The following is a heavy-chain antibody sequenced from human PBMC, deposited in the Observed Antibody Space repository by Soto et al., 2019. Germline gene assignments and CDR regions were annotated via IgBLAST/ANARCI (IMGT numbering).Heavy chain of an antibody. J-gene: IGHJ6*01. Sequence: EVRLLESGGGLVQPGGPLRLSCAASGFTFSSYAMSWVRQAPGKGLEWVSTIIGSGGSANYADSVKGRFTISRDSSKNKLYLQMNSLIADDTAVYYCARHILITILGYYYGMDVWGQGTTVTVSS. CDR2: IIGSGGSA. D-gene: IGHD3-9*01. CDR1: GFTFSSYA. CDR3: ARHILITILGYYYGMDV. V-gene: IGHV3-23*01.